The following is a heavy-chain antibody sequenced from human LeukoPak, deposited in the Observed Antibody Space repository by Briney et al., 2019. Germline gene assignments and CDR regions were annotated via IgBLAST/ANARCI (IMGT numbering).Heavy chain of an antibody. J-gene: IGHJ5*02. CDR2: IYTSGST. D-gene: IGHD5-18*01. V-gene: IGHV4-4*09. CDR1: GGSISSYY. Sequence: SETLSLTCTVSGGSISSYYWSWIRQPPGKGLEWIGYIYTSGSTNYNPSLKSRVTISVDTSKNQFSLKLSSVTVADTAVYYCARVQEDSYGYVEGFDPWGQGTLVTVSS. CDR3: ARVQEDSYGYVEGFDP.